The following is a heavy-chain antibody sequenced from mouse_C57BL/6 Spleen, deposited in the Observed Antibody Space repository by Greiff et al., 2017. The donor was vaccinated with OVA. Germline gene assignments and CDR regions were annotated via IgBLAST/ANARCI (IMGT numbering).Heavy chain of an antibody. J-gene: IGHJ1*03. Sequence: EVKLVESGEGLVKPGGSLKLSCAASGFTFSSYAMSWVRQTPEKRLEWVAYISSGGDYIYYADTVKGRVTISRDNARNTLYLQMSSLKSEDTAMYYCTRDNSFWYFDVWGTGTTVTVSS. D-gene: IGHD1-1*01. CDR3: TRDNSFWYFDV. V-gene: IGHV5-9-1*02. CDR1: GFTFSSYA. CDR2: ISSGGDYI.